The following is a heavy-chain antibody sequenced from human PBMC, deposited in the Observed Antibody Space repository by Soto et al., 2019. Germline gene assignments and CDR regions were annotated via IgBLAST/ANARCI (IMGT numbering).Heavy chain of an antibody. CDR1: AGTFSSYT. V-gene: IGHV1-69*08. Sequence: QVQLVQSGAEVKKPGSSVKVSCKASAGTFSSYTISWVRQSPGQGLEWMGRIIPILGIANYAQKFQGRVTITADKSTSTAYMELSSLRSEDTAVYYCAREGLGDGYNSYWGQGTLVTVSS. D-gene: IGHD5-12*01. CDR3: AREGLGDGYNSY. CDR2: IIPILGIA. J-gene: IGHJ4*02.